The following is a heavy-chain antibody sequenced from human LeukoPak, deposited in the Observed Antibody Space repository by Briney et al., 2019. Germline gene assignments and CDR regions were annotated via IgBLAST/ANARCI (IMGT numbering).Heavy chain of an antibody. CDR3: ARDGYYYGSGSYYNVGY. Sequence: ASVKVSCKASGYTFTSYYIDWVRQAPGQGLEWMGVINPSGGSTRYAQKFQGRVTMTGGPPTSTAYMELRSLRSDDTAVYYCARDGYYYGSGSYYNVGYWGQETLVTVSS. J-gene: IGHJ4*02. V-gene: IGHV1-46*01. CDR1: GYTFTSYY. CDR2: INPSGGST. D-gene: IGHD3-10*01.